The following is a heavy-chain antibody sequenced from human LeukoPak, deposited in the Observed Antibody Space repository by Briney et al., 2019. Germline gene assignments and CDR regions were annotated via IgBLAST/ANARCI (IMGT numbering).Heavy chain of an antibody. CDR3: AVYYGSGSYYNSLDY. Sequence: ASVKVSCKASGYTFTSYGISWVRQAPGQGLEWMGWISAYNGNTNYAQKLQGRVTMTTDTSTSTAYMELRSLRSDDTAVYYCAVYYGSGSYYNSLDYWGQETLVTVSS. J-gene: IGHJ4*02. D-gene: IGHD3-10*01. CDR1: GYTFTSYG. CDR2: ISAYNGNT. V-gene: IGHV1-18*01.